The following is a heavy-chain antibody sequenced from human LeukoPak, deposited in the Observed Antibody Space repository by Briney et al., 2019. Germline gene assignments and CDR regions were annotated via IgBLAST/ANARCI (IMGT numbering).Heavy chain of an antibody. J-gene: IGHJ3*02. D-gene: IGHD3-22*01. Sequence: PGGSLRLSCAASGFTFSSYSMNWVRQAPGKGLEWVSSISSSSSYIYYADSVKGRFTISRDNAKNSLYLQMNSLRAEDTAVYYCARSAEYYYDSRLHAFDIWGQGTMVTVSS. CDR1: GFTFSSYS. CDR3: ARSAEYYYDSRLHAFDI. CDR2: ISSSSSYI. V-gene: IGHV3-21*01.